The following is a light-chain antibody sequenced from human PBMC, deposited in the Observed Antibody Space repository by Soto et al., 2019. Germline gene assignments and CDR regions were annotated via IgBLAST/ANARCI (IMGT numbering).Light chain of an antibody. CDR2: GAS. Sequence: EIVMTQSPATLSVSPGERATLSCRASQSVSSSYLAWYQQKPGQAPRLLVYGASIRAIGIPARFSGSGSGTEFTLTISRLDPEDFAVYYCQQYGSSPSFGQGTKVEIK. CDR1: QSVSSSY. V-gene: IGKV3-20*01. CDR3: QQYGSSPS. J-gene: IGKJ1*01.